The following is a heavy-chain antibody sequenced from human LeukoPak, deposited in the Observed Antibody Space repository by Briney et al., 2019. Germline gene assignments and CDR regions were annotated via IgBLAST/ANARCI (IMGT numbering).Heavy chain of an antibody. Sequence: GGSLRLSCAASGFTFDDYAMHWVRQAPGKGLEWVSGISWNSGSIGYADSVKGRFTISRDNAKNSLYLQMNSLRAEDTAVYYCAKDLLTVVRHGYWGQGTLVTVSS. D-gene: IGHD4-17*01. V-gene: IGHV3-9*01. CDR2: ISWNSGSI. J-gene: IGHJ4*02. CDR3: AKDLLTVVRHGY. CDR1: GFTFDDYA.